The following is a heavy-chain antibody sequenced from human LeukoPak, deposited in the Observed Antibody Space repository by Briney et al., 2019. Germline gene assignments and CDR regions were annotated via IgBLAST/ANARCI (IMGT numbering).Heavy chain of an antibody. V-gene: IGHV4-59*08. J-gene: IGHJ5*02. Sequence: SETLSLTCSVSGGCITTNSWNWIRQPPGQGLEWIAYIYYSGRADYNPSLKSRVTMSVDMSKNQFSLKLTSVTAADTAVYYCARRGVEMAAIRPDNWFDPWGQGTLVTVSS. CDR1: GGCITTNS. CDR2: IYYSGRA. CDR3: ARRGVEMAAIRPDNWFDP. D-gene: IGHD5-24*01.